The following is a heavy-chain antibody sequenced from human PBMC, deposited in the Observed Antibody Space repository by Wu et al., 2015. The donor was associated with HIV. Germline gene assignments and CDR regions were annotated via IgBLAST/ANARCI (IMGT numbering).Heavy chain of an antibody. Sequence: QVQLVQSGAEVKKPGASLKVSCKASGYTFISYDINWVRQATGQGLEWMGWMNPNSDNTGYAQKFQGRVTMTRDTSISTAYMELSRLRSDDTAVYYCARVYSSTWYDFFDSWGQGTLVTV. V-gene: IGHV1-8*01. CDR1: GYTFISYD. CDR2: MNPNSDNT. D-gene: IGHD6-13*01. CDR3: ARVYSSTWYDFFDS. J-gene: IGHJ4*02.